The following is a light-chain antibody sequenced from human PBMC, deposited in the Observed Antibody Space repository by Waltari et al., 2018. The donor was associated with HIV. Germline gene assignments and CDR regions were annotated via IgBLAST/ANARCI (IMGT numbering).Light chain of an antibody. V-gene: IGLV3-9*01. CDR2: RNT. Sequence: SYELTQPLPVSVALGQTARITCGGDNIGSKNVHWYQQKPGQAPVLVIYRNTNRPSGILDRFSGSNSGNTATLTITRAQVGDEADYYCHVWDRATGVFGTGTTVTVL. J-gene: IGLJ1*01. CDR3: HVWDRATGV. CDR1: NIGSKN.